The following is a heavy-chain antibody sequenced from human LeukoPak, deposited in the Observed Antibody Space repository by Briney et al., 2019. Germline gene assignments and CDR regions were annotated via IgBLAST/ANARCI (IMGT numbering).Heavy chain of an antibody. V-gene: IGHV5-51*01. CDR3: ARHVGVSSSWFRPRADY. J-gene: IGHJ4*02. CDR1: GYSFTSYW. CDR2: IYPGDSDT. Sequence: GESLQISCKGSGYSFTSYWIGWVRQMPGKGLEWMGIIYPGDSDTRYSPSFQGQVTISADKSISTAYLQWSSLKASDTAMYYCARHVGVSSSWFRPRADYWGQGTLVTVSS. D-gene: IGHD6-13*01.